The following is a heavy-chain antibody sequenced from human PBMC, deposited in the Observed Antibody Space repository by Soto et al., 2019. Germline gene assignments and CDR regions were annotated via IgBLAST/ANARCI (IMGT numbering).Heavy chain of an antibody. CDR2: IYYSGST. CDR1: GGSIRSSTYY. J-gene: IGHJ4*02. CDR3: PGQKGGAAASPPLDF. D-gene: IGHD6-13*01. V-gene: IGHV4-39*01. Sequence: PSETLSLTCTVSGGSIRSSTYYWGWTRQPPGKGLEWIGSIYYSGSTHYNPSLKSRVTMSVDTSTNQFSLKLNSVTAADTAVYYCPGQKGGAAASPPLDFWGQGTLATVSS.